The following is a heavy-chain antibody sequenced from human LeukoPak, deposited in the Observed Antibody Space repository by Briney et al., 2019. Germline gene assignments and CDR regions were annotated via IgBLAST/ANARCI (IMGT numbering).Heavy chain of an antibody. CDR1: GFTFSSYT. CDR3: ARDYCSSTSCFPSGTNYFDS. V-gene: IGHV3-21*01. D-gene: IGHD2-2*01. J-gene: IGHJ4*02. CDR2: ISGTSTYI. Sequence: GGSLRLSCAASGFTFSSYTMNWVRQDPGKGLEWVSSISGTSTYIYNADSVKGRFTISRDNAKNSLYLQMNSLRAEDTAVYYCARDYCSSTSCFPSGTNYFDSWGQGTPVTVSS.